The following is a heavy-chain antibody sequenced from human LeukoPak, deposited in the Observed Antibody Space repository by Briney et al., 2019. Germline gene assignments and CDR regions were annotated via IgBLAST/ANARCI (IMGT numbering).Heavy chain of an antibody. CDR3: TRVRNCNNWWGAFDI. V-gene: IGHV1-18*01. CDR2: ISPNNGNT. J-gene: IGHJ3*02. D-gene: IGHD1-1*01. Sequence: ASVNVSCKAFGYSFGTSSISWVRQAPGQRLEWMGWISPNNGNTHYAQGVQGRVTMTTDTSRSTAYMELRSLRSDDTAVYYCTRVRNCNNWWGAFDICGQGTMVTVSS. CDR1: GYSFGTSS.